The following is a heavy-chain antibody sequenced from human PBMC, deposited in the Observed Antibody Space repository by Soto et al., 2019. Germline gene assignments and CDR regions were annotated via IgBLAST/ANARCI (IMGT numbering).Heavy chain of an antibody. CDR2: IIPIFGTA. J-gene: IGHJ4*02. CDR3: AREGLELLSPYDY. V-gene: IGHV1-69*13. CDR1: GGTFSSYA. D-gene: IGHD1-7*01. Sequence: SVKVSCKASGGTFSSYAISWVRQAPGQGLEWMGGIIPIFGTANYAQKFQGRVTITADESTSTAYMELSSLRSEDTAVYYCAREGLELLSPYDYWGQGTLVTVSS.